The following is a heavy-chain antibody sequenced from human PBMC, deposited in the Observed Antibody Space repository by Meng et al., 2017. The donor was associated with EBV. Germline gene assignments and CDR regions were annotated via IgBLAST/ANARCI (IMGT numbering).Heavy chain of an antibody. J-gene: IGHJ4*02. D-gene: IGHD5-12*01. CDR2: ITPVFGIA. Sequence: QGEFLHAGAEVKKPGSLVKVSCKDSGNNFNNFGISWVRQAPGQGLEWMGDITPVFGIANYAESFQGRVTISADTSTRTAYMDLSSLRSDDTAVYYCVRDLWLRIGECVWGQGTLVTVSS. CDR1: GNNFNNFG. CDR3: VRDLWLRIGECV. V-gene: IGHV1-69*17.